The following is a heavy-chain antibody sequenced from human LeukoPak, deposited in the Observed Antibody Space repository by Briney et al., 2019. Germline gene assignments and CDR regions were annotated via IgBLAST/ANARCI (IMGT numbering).Heavy chain of an antibody. Sequence: ASVKVSCTASAYTFTNYAISWVRQAPGQGLEWMGWISAYNGNTNYAQKFPDRVTMTTDTSTTTAYMELRSLRPDDTAVYYCARGGPVVTAEYYFDYWGQGTLVTVSS. CDR2: ISAYNGNT. V-gene: IGHV1-18*01. CDR3: ARGGPVVTAEYYFDY. D-gene: IGHD2-21*02. J-gene: IGHJ4*02. CDR1: AYTFTNYA.